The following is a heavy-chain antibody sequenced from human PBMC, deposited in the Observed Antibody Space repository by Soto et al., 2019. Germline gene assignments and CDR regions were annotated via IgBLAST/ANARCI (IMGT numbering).Heavy chain of an antibody. Sequence: ASVKVSCKASGYTFTSYDINWVRQATGQGLEWMGWMNPNSGNTGYAQKFQGRVTMTRNTSISTAYMELSSLRSEDTAVYYCARGAPATVTTGGGMDVWGKGTTDTVSS. CDR2: MNPNSGNT. V-gene: IGHV1-8*01. J-gene: IGHJ6*03. CDR3: ARGAPATVTTGGGMDV. CDR1: GYTFTSYD. D-gene: IGHD4-17*01.